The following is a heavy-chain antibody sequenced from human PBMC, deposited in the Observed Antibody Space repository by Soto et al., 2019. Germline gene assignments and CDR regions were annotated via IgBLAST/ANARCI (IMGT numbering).Heavy chain of an antibody. J-gene: IGHJ4*02. CDR3: ARFYYDDSSGYLDFGSK. D-gene: IGHD3-22*01. CDR2: IYYSGST. Sequence: PSETLSLTCTVSGGSISSYYWSWIRQPPGNGLEWIGYIYYSGSTNYNPSLKSRVTISVDTSKNQFSLKLSSVTAADTAVYYCARFYYDDSSGYLDFGSKWGKGTLVTVSS. CDR1: GGSISSYY. V-gene: IGHV4-59*01.